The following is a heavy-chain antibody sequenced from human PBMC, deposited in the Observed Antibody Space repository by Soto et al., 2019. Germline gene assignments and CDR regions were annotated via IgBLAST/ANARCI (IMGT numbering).Heavy chain of an antibody. CDR3: ARGPRAPPPHDYGMDV. J-gene: IGHJ6*02. Sequence: EVPLLESGGGLVQPGGSLRLSCAASGSTFSSHVMNWVRQAPGKGLEWVAAISGGGGTTYYGDSVEGRFTMSRDNSKNTLYLQMNSLRAEDTAVYYCARGPRAPPPHDYGMDVWGQGTTVTVSS. V-gene: IGHV3-23*01. CDR1: GSTFSSHV. CDR2: ISGGGGTT.